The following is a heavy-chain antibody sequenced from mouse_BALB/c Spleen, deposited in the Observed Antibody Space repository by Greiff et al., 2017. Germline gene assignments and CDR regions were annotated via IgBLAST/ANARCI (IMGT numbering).Heavy chain of an antibody. Sequence: VQLQQPGAELVKPGASVKLSCKASGYTFTSYWMHWVKQRPGQGLEWIGEINPSNGRTNYNEKFKSKATLTVDKSSSTAYMQLSSLTSEDSAVYYCARWDYYGSSYPDYFDYWGQGTTLTVSS. CDR1: GYTFTSYW. J-gene: IGHJ2*01. D-gene: IGHD1-1*01. CDR3: ARWDYYGSSYPDYFDY. CDR2: INPSNGRT. V-gene: IGHV1S81*02.